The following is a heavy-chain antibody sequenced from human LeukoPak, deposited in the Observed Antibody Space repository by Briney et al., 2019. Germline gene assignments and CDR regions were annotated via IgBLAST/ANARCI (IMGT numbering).Heavy chain of an antibody. Sequence: GGSLRLSCAASGFTFDEYAMHWVRQAPGKGLEWVTLISWDGGSTYYADSVKGRFTISRDNSKNSLYLQMNSLRAEDTALYYCAKGALWFGEAVDYWGQGTLVTVSS. CDR3: AKGALWFGEAVDY. CDR1: GFTFDEYA. D-gene: IGHD3-10*01. V-gene: IGHV3-43D*04. CDR2: ISWDGGST. J-gene: IGHJ4*02.